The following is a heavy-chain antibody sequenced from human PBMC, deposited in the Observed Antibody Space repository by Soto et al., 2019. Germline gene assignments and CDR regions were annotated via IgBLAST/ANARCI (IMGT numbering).Heavy chain of an antibody. CDR3: AKVTFAIQFSFDY. V-gene: IGHV3-48*01. J-gene: IGHJ4*02. D-gene: IGHD2-2*02. Sequence: GGSLRLSCAASGFTFSSYSMNWVRQAPGKGLEWVSYISSSSSTIYYADSVKGRFTISRDNAKNSLYLQMNSLRAEDTAVYYCAKVTFAIQFSFDYWGQGTLVTVSS. CDR1: GFTFSSYS. CDR2: ISSSSSTI.